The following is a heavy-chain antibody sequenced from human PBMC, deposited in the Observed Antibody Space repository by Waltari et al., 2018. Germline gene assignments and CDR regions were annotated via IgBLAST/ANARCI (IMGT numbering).Heavy chain of an antibody. D-gene: IGHD2-2*01. CDR3: ARARRVWSSTSCFDY. V-gene: IGHV4-59*01. Sequence: QVQLQESGPGLVKPSETLSLTCTVSGGSISSYYWSWIRQPPGKGLEWIGYIYYSGSTNYNPSLKSRVTISVDTSKNQFSLKLSSVTAADTAVYYCARARRVWSSTSCFDYWGQGTLVTVSS. CDR2: IYYSGST. CDR1: GGSISSYY. J-gene: IGHJ4*02.